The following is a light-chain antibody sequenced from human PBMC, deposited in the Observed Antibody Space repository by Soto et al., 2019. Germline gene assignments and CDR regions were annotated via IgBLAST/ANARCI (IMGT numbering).Light chain of an antibody. CDR2: SNN. V-gene: IGLV1-44*01. CDR1: SSNIGSNT. J-gene: IGLJ3*02. Sequence: QSVLTQPPSASGTPGQRVTISCSGSSSNIGSNTVNWYQQLPGTAPKLLIYSNNQRPSGVPDRFSGSKSGTSASLAISGLQSEDEADYYCGTWDSSLSVWVFGGGTQLTVL. CDR3: GTWDSSLSVWV.